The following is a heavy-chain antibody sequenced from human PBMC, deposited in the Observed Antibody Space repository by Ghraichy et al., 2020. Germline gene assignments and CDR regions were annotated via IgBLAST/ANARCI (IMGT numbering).Heavy chain of an antibody. Sequence: SETLSLTCTVSGGSISSSSYYWGWIRQPPGKGLEWIGSIYYSGSTYYNPSLKSRVTISVDTSKNQFSLKLSSVTAAATAVYYCARLHQGYDFWSGYSPVLYYYYMDVWGKGTTVTVSS. CDR3: ARLHQGYDFWSGYSPVLYYYYMDV. J-gene: IGHJ6*03. D-gene: IGHD3-3*01. CDR2: IYYSGST. CDR1: GGSISSSSYY. V-gene: IGHV4-39*01.